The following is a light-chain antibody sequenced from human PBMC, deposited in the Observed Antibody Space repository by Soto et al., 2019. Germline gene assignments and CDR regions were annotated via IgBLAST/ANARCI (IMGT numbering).Light chain of an antibody. CDR1: SGDVGGYNY. Sequence: QSALTQPPSASGSPGQSVTISCTGTSGDVGGYNYVSWYQQHPGKAPKLMIYEVSKRPSGVPDRFSGSKSDNTASLTVSGLQAEDEADYYCASFAGSNVVFGGGTKLTVL. J-gene: IGLJ2*01. CDR2: EVS. CDR3: ASFAGSNVV. V-gene: IGLV2-8*01.